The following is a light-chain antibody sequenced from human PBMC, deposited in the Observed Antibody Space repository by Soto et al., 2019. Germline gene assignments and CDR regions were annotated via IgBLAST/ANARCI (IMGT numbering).Light chain of an antibody. CDR3: QQRSNWPIT. Sequence: EIVLTQSPATLSLSPGERATLSCRASQSVYSYLAWYQQKPGQAPRLLIYDASNRATGIPDRFRGSGSGTDFTLTISSLEPEDFAVYYCQQRSNWPITFGQGTRLESK. V-gene: IGKV3-11*01. CDR2: DAS. J-gene: IGKJ5*01. CDR1: QSVYSY.